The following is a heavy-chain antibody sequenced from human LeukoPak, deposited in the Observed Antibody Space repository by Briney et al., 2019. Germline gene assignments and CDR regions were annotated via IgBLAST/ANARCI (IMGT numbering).Heavy chain of an antibody. D-gene: IGHD2-21*02. CDR2: IYPGDSDT. Sequence: GESLKISCKGSGXSFTNYWIGWVRQMPGKGLEWMGIIYPGDSDTRYSPSFQGQVTISADKSISTAYLQWSGLKASDTAMYYCARPRGGDFFRGAFDIWGQGTMVTVSS. CDR3: ARPRGGDFFRGAFDI. J-gene: IGHJ3*02. CDR1: GXSFTNYW. V-gene: IGHV5-51*01.